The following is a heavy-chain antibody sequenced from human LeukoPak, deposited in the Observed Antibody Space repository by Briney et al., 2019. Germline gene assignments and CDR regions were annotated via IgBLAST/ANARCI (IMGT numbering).Heavy chain of an antibody. CDR1: GFTFSSYG. Sequence: GGSLRLSCAASGFTFSSYGMHWVRQAPGKGLEWVAFIRYDGSNKYYADSVKGRFTISRDNSKNTLYLQMNSLRAEDTAVYYCANHVVVPAAMCYYYHYMDVWGKGTTVTISS. J-gene: IGHJ6*03. CDR3: ANHVVVPAAMCYYYHYMDV. CDR2: IRYDGSNK. V-gene: IGHV3-30*02. D-gene: IGHD2-2*01.